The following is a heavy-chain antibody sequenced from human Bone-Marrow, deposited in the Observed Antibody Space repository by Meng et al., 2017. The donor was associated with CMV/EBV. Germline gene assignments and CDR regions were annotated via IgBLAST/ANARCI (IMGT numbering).Heavy chain of an antibody. Sequence: GGSLRLSCEASGFTFSNYAMTWVRQAPGKGLEWVSVIHSGGSSTYYADSVKGRFTISRDNSKNTVYLQLNSLRAEVTSVYYCAKDGALHNAFWTGGTPNWFDPWGQGTLVTVSS. CDR3: AKDGALHNAFWTGGTPNWFDP. D-gene: IGHD3/OR15-3a*01. CDR1: GFTFSNYA. CDR2: IHSGGSST. J-gene: IGHJ5*02. V-gene: IGHV3-23*03.